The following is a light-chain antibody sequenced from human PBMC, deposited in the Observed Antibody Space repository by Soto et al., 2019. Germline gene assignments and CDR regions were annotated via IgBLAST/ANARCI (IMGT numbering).Light chain of an antibody. CDR1: SGHSGYI. V-gene: IGLV4-60*03. CDR3: ATWDTNTWV. Sequence: QSVLTQSSSASASLGSSVKVTCTLSSGHSGYIVAWHQQQPGKAPRYLMKLEGSGSYNKGSGVPDRFSGSSSGADRYPTISNLQSEDEADYYCATWDTNTWVFGAGTKLTVL. J-gene: IGLJ2*01. CDR2: LEGSGSY.